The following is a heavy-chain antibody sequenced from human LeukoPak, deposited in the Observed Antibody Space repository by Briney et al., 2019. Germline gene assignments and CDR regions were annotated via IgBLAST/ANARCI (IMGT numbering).Heavy chain of an antibody. Sequence: GGSLRLSCAASGLTFSSYSMNWVRQAPGKGLEWVSSISSSSNYIYYADSVKGRFTISRDNAKNSLYLQMNSLRAEDTAVYYCARDQIQPTDTYYYYYYMDVWGKGTTVTVSS. CDR2: ISSSSNYI. V-gene: IGHV3-21*01. J-gene: IGHJ6*03. CDR1: GLTFSSYS. CDR3: ARDQIQPTDTYYYYYYMDV.